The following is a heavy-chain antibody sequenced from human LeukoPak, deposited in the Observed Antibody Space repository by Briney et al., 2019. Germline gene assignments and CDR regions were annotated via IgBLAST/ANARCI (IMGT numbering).Heavy chain of an antibody. CDR3: ARGHYDFWSGYPIDY. Sequence: NPSQTLSLTCTVSGGSISSGDYYWSWIRQPAGKGLEWIGRIYTTGTTNYNPSLKSRVTISVDTSKNQFSLKLSSVTAADTAVYYCARGHYDFWSGYPIDYWGQGTLVTVSS. CDR2: IYTTGTT. J-gene: IGHJ4*02. CDR1: GGSISSGDYY. D-gene: IGHD3-3*01. V-gene: IGHV4-61*02.